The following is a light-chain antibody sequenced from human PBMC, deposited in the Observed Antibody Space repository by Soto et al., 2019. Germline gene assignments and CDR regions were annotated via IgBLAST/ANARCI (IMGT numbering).Light chain of an antibody. V-gene: IGLV1-40*01. CDR1: SSNIGTGYD. CDR3: QSWDSSLSGVV. CDR2: GNT. J-gene: IGLJ3*02. Sequence: QAVLTQPPSVSGAPGQRVTISCTESSSNIGTGYDVHWYQQLPGTAPKLLIYGNTNRPSGVPDRFSGSKSGTSASLTITGLQAEDEADYYCQSWDSSLSGVVFGGGTKLTVL.